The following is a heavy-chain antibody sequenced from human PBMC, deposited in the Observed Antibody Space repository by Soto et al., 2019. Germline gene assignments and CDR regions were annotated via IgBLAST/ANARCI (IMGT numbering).Heavy chain of an antibody. V-gene: IGHV4-31*03. CDR2: IYYSGST. D-gene: IGHD1-26*01. CDR1: GGSISSGGYY. CDR3: ARGRTYYAR. Sequence: PSETLSLTCTVSGGSISSGGYYWSWIRQHPGKGLEWIGYIYYSGSTFYNPSLKSRVTISVDTSKNQFSLKLNSVTAADTAVYYCARGRTYYARWGQGTLVTVCS. J-gene: IGHJ4*02.